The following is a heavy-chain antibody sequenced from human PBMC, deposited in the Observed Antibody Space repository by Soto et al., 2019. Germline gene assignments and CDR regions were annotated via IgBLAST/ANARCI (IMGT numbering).Heavy chain of an antibody. D-gene: IGHD6-13*01. CDR3: ARDYSSSWPYYYYYMDV. Sequence: GGSLRLSCAASGFTFSDYYMSWIRQAPGKGLEWVSYISSSGSTIYYADSVKGRFTISRDNAKNSLYLQMNSLRAEDTAVYYCARDYSSSWPYYYYYMDVWGKGTTVTVSS. CDR2: ISSSGSTI. CDR1: GFTFSDYY. V-gene: IGHV3-11*01. J-gene: IGHJ6*03.